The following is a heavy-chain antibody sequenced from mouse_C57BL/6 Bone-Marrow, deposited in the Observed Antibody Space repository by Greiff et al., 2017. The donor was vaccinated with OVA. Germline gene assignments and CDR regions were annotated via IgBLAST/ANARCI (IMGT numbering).Heavy chain of an antibody. CDR2: IDPENGDT. V-gene: IGHV14-4*01. CDR1: GFNIKDDY. D-gene: IGHD4-1*01. Sequence: VQLKESGAELVRPGASVKLSCTASGFNIKDDYMHWVKQRPEQGLEWIGWIDPENGDTEYASKFQGKATITADTSSNTAYLQLSSLTSEDTAVYYCTLGGPYYFDYWGQGTTLTVSS. CDR3: TLGGPYYFDY. J-gene: IGHJ2*01.